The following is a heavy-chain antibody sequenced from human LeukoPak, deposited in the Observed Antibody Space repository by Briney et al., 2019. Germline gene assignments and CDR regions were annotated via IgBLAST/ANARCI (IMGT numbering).Heavy chain of an antibody. J-gene: IGHJ5*02. CDR3: ARGLLLWFGELLSSWFDP. Sequence: SETLSLTCTVSGGSISSYCWSWIRQPPGKGLEWIGYIYYSGSTNYNPSLKSRVTISVDTSKNQFSLKLSSVTAADTAVYYCARGLLLWFGELLSSWFDPWGQGTLVTVSS. CDR2: IYYSGST. D-gene: IGHD3-10*01. V-gene: IGHV4-59*01. CDR1: GGSISSYC.